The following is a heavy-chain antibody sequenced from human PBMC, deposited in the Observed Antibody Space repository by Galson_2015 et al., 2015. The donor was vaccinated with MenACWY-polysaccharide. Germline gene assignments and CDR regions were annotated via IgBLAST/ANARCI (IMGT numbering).Heavy chain of an antibody. Sequence: PALVKPTQTLTLTCTFSGFSLSTSGMCVSWIRQPPGKALEWLALIDWDDDKYYSTSPKTRLTISKDTSKNQVVLTMTNMDPVDTATYYCARTYYDSSGYYQSDYWGQGTLVTVSS. D-gene: IGHD3-22*01. CDR3: ARTYYDSSGYYQSDY. CDR1: GFSLSTSGMC. J-gene: IGHJ4*02. V-gene: IGHV2-70*01. CDR2: IDWDDDK.